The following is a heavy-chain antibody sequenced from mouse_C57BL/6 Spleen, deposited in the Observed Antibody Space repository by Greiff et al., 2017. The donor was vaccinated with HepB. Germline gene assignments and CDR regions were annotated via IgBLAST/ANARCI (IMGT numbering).Heavy chain of an antibody. CDR3: ARLGYEGGMDY. Sequence: EVQVVESGGDLVKPGGSLKLSCAASGFTFSSYGMSWVRQTPDKRLEWVATISSGGSYTYYPDSVKGRFTISRDNAKNTLYQQMSSLKSEDTAMYYCARLGYEGGMDYWGQGTSVTVSS. J-gene: IGHJ4*01. CDR2: ISSGGSYT. D-gene: IGHD2-2*01. V-gene: IGHV5-6*01. CDR1: GFTFSSYG.